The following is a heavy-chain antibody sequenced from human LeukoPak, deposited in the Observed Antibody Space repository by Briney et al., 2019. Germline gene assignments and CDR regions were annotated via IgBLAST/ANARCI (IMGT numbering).Heavy chain of an antibody. J-gene: IGHJ5*02. CDR1: GGSISSYY. D-gene: IGHD2-15*01. V-gene: IGHV4-59*01. Sequence: SETLSLTCTVSGGSISSYYWSWIRQPPGKGLEWIGYIYYSGSTNYNPSLKSRVTISVDTSKNQFSLKLSSVTAADTAVYYCARDLVGLPLETWGQGTLVTVSS. CDR3: ARDLVGLPLET. CDR2: IYYSGST.